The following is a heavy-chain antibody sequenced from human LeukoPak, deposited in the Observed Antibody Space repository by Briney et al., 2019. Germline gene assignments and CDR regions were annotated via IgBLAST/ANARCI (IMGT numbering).Heavy chain of an antibody. J-gene: IGHJ6*02. CDR3: ARVNDPYYYYYYGMDV. CDR2: TYYRSKWYN. Sequence: SQTLSLTCAISGDSVSSNSAAWNWIRQSPSRGLEWLGRTYYRSKWYNDYAVSVKSRITINPDTSKNQFSLQLNSVAPEDTAVYYCARVNDPYYYYYYGMDVWGQGTTVTVSS. CDR1: GDSVSSNSAA. V-gene: IGHV6-1*01. D-gene: IGHD1-1*01.